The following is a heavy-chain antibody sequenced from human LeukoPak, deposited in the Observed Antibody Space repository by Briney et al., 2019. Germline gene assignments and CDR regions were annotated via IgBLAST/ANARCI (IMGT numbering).Heavy chain of an antibody. CDR1: GFTFSTYW. CDR2: ISSDGSIT. V-gene: IGHV3-74*01. J-gene: IGHJ4*02. D-gene: IGHD2-2*02. Sequence: GGSLRLSCAASGFTFSTYWMHWVRQAPGKGLVWVSRISSDGSITGYADSVKGRFTISRDNSKNTLYLQMNSLRAEDTAVYYCAKESTLCSSTSCYTGVDYWGQGTLVTVSS. CDR3: AKESTLCSSTSCYTGVDY.